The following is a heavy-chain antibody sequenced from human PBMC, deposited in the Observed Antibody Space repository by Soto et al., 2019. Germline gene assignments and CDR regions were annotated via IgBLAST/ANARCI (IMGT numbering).Heavy chain of an antibody. V-gene: IGHV1-69*12. D-gene: IGHD2-15*01. CDR2: IIPIFGTA. Sequence: QVQLVQSGAEVKKPGSSVKVSCKASGGTFSSYAISWVRQAPGQGLEWMGGIIPIFGTANYAQKFQGRVTITAYESTSTAYMELSSLRSEDTAVYYCARDQGVVVAATAAATLRYWGQGTLVTVSS. CDR3: ARDQGVVVAATAAATLRY. CDR1: GGTFSSYA. J-gene: IGHJ4*02.